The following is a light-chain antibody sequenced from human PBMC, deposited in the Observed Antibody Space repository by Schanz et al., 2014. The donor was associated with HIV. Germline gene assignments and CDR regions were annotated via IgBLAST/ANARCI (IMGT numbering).Light chain of an antibody. CDR1: SSDIGAYDF. V-gene: IGLV2-8*01. J-gene: IGLJ3*02. CDR3: SSFAGRRNLL. CDR2: EVN. Sequence: QSALTQPATVSGSPGQSITVSCTGASSDIGAYDFVSWYQHHPGKAPKLLIYEVNKRPSGVPNRFSGSKSGNAASLTVSGLQADDEADYYCSSFAGRRNLLFGGGTKVTVL.